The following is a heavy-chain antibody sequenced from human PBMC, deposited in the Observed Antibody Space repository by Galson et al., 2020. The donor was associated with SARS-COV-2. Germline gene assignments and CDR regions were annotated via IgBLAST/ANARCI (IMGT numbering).Heavy chain of an antibody. CDR3: ATSITVAGIIDY. V-gene: IGHV3-33*01. J-gene: IGHJ4*02. Sequence: GGSLRLSCAASGFSFNTYAIHWVRQAPGRGLEWVAVIWSNGNNKYYLDSVRGRFAISRDNSKDIAYLEMNSLRVEDTAVYYCATSITVAGIIDYWGQGTLVTVSS. CDR1: GFSFNTYA. CDR2: IWSNGNNK. D-gene: IGHD6-19*01.